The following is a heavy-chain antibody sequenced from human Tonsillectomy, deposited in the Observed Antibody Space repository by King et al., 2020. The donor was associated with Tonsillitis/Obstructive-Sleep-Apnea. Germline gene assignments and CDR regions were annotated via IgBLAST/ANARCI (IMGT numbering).Heavy chain of an antibody. CDR1: GFSLSTSGVG. V-gene: IGHV2-5*02. Sequence: TLKESGPTLVKPTQTLTLTCTFSGFSLSTSGVGVGWIRHPPGKALEWLALIYWDDDKRYSPSLKSRLTIFKDTPKNQVVLTLTNMDPVDTGTYYCALTLHFGDYVDIWGQGTMVTVSS. CDR2: IYWDDDK. D-gene: IGHD4-17*01. CDR3: ALTLHFGDYVDI. J-gene: IGHJ3*02.